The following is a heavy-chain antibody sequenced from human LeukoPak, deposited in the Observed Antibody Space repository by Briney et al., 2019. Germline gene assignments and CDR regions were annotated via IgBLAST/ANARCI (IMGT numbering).Heavy chain of an antibody. CDR2: INQDGGEK. CDR1: GITFNTYW. V-gene: IGHV3-7*05. D-gene: IGHD2/OR15-2a*01. Sequence: GGSLRPSCAASGITFNTYWLSWVRQAPGKGLEWLATINQDGGEKYYVDSVKGRFTISRDNAKNSLFLQMNSLRAGDTAVYYCTTFYTRLTDYWGQGTLVTVSS. J-gene: IGHJ4*02. CDR3: TTFYTRLTDY.